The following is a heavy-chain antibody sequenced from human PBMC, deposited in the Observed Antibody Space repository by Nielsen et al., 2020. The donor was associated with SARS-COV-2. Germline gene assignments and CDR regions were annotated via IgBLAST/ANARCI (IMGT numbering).Heavy chain of an antibody. CDR1: GYTFISYS. CDR3: ARQGPFDY. CDR2: INAGNANT. J-gene: IGHJ4*02. Sequence: ASVKVSCKASGYTFISYSMHWVRQAPGQRLEWMGWINAGNANTKYSQKFQGRVTITRDTSASTAYMELSSLRSEDTAVYYCARQGPFDYWGQGTLVTVSS. V-gene: IGHV1-3*01.